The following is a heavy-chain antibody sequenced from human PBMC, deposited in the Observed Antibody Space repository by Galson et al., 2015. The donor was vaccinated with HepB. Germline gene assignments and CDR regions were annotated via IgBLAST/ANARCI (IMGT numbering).Heavy chain of an antibody. CDR1: DFTFGYYG. CDR3: ARAARRDGHNVQGDFLES. CDR2: ISFEGGNK. D-gene: IGHD5-24*01. J-gene: IGHJ1*01. V-gene: IGHV3-30*03. Sequence: SLRLSCAASDFTFGYYGMHWVRQGPGKGLEWVAVISFEGGNKYYGESVKGRIAVSRDNSKKTLFLQLDSLRAEDSGVYFCARAARRDGHNVQGDFLESWGKGTLVIVSS.